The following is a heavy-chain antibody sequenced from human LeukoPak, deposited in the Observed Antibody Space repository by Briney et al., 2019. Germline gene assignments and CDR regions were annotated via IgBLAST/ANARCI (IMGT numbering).Heavy chain of an antibody. Sequence: GASVKVSCKASGYTFTSYGISWVRQAPGQGLEWIGWISAYNGNTNYAQKLQGRVTRTTDTSTSTAYMELRSLRSDDTAVYYCARVAGPRAGPYYYDSSGYYPLNYWGQGTLVTVSS. D-gene: IGHD3-22*01. CDR3: ARVAGPRAGPYYYDSSGYYPLNY. CDR2: ISAYNGNT. V-gene: IGHV1-18*01. J-gene: IGHJ4*02. CDR1: GYTFTSYG.